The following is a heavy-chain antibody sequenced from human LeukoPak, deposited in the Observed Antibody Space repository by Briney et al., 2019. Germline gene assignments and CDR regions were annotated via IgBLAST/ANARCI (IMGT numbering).Heavy chain of an antibody. V-gene: IGHV4-39*01. D-gene: IGHD2-2*01. CDR1: GGSISSSSYY. CDR3: ARVVPAALGKGFDP. J-gene: IGHJ5*02. Sequence: SETLSLTCTVSGGSISSSSYYWGWIRQPPGKGLEWIGSIYYSGSTYYNPSLKSRVTISVDTSKNQFSLKLSSVTAADTAVYYCARVVPAALGKGFDPWGQGTLVTVSS. CDR2: IYYSGST.